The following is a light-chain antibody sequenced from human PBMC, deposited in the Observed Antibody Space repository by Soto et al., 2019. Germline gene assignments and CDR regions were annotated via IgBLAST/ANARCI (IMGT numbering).Light chain of an antibody. CDR3: SSYTSSSTLV. V-gene: IGLV2-14*02. CDR2: EVS. Sequence: QSVLTQPASVSGSPGQSITISCTETSSDVGSYNLVSWYQQHPGKAPKVILYEVSNRPSGVSNRFSGSKSGNTASLTISGLQAEDEADYYCSSYTSSSTLVFGGGTKVTVL. CDR1: SSDVGSYNL. J-gene: IGLJ2*01.